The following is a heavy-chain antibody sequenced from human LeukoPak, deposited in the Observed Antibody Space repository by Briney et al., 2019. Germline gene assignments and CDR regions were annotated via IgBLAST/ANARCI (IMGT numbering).Heavy chain of an antibody. D-gene: IGHD3-9*01. CDR1: GFTFSNYG. CDR3: ARDPYDFLTGHYSGSGGDY. Sequence: ASVTVSCKASGFTFSNYGINWVRQAPGQGPEWMGWISGYNGNTKYAQKFQGRVTMTTDTSTSTAYTELRSLRSDDTAVYYCARDPYDFLTGHYSGSGGDYWGQGTLVTVSS. CDR2: ISGYNGNT. J-gene: IGHJ4*02. V-gene: IGHV1-18*01.